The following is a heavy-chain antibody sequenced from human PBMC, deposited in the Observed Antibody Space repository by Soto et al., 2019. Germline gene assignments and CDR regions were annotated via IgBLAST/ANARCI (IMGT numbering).Heavy chain of an antibody. D-gene: IGHD3-22*01. V-gene: IGHV1-3*01. CDR2: INAGNGNT. CDR3: ATTYYYDSSGYSNAFDI. J-gene: IGHJ3*02. Sequence: ASVKVSCKASGYTFTSYAMHWVRQAPGQRLEWMGWINAGNGNTKYSQKFQGRVTITRDTSASTAYMELSSLRSEDTAVYYCATTYYYDSSGYSNAFDIWGQGTMVTVS. CDR1: GYTFTSYA.